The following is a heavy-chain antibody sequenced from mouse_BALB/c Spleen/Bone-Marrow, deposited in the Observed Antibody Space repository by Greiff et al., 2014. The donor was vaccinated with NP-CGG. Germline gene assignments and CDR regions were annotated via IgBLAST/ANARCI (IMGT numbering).Heavy chain of an antibody. CDR3: AREDDYDEDYFDY. Sequence: EVQLVESGPELVKPGASVKMSCKASGYTFTSYVMHWVKQKPGQGLEWIGCINPYNDGTKYNEKFKGKATLTSDKSSSKAYMELSSLTSEDSAVYYCAREDDYDEDYFDYWGQGTTLTVSS. J-gene: IGHJ2*01. V-gene: IGHV1-14*01. CDR2: INPYNDGT. D-gene: IGHD2-4*01. CDR1: GYTFTSYV.